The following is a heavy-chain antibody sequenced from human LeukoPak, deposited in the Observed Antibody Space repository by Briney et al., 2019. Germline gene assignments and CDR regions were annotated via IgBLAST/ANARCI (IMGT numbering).Heavy chain of an antibody. CDR2: IYSTGST. CDR1: GGSVRSYW. V-gene: IGHV4-4*07. J-gene: IGHJ4*02. D-gene: IGHD1-26*01. Sequence: SETLSLTCDVSGGSVRSYWWGWVRQPAGKVLGWLGRIYSTGSTRFNPSLKSRLTLSIDTSTNQFSLKLTSVTAADTAVYFCARQGYTVSYYFLDYWSQGTLVTVSP. CDR3: ARQGYTVSYYFLDY.